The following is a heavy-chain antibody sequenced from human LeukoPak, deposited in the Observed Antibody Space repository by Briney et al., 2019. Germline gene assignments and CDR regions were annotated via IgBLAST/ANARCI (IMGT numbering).Heavy chain of an antibody. CDR2: IYYSGST. J-gene: IGHJ4*02. CDR1: GVSISSYY. D-gene: IGHD1-26*01. V-gene: IGHV4-59*08. Sequence: PSETLSLTCTVSGVSISSYYWSWIRQPPGKGLEWIGYIYYSGSTNYNPSLKSRVTISLDTSKNQFSLKLSPVTAADTAVYFCARRAGATIFDSWGQGTLVTVSS. CDR3: ARRAGATIFDS.